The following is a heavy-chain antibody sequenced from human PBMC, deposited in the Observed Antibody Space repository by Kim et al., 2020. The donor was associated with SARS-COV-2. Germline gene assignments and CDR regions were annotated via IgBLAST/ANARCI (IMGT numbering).Heavy chain of an antibody. J-gene: IGHJ6*02. V-gene: IGHV1-8*01. CDR2: MNPNSGNT. CDR3: ARAPEQLLWFGDTLGYYYGMDV. Sequence: ASVKVSCKASGYTFTSYDINWVRQATGQGLEWMGWMNPNSGNTGYAQKFQGRVTMTRNTSISTAYMELSSLRSEDTAVYYCARAPEQLLWFGDTLGYYYGMDVWGQGTTVTVSS. D-gene: IGHD3-10*01. CDR1: GYTFTSYD.